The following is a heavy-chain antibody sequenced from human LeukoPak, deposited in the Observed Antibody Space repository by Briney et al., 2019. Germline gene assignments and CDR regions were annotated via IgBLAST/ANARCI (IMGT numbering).Heavy chain of an antibody. CDR1: GFTFSSYS. Sequence: GGSLRLSCAASGFTFSSYSMNWVRQAPGKGLEWVSSISSSSSYIYYADSVKGRFTISRDNAKNSLYLQMNSLRAEDTAVYYCARERSNYYDSSGPGLDAFDIWGQGTMVTVSS. D-gene: IGHD3-22*01. V-gene: IGHV3-21*01. CDR2: ISSSSSYI. CDR3: ARERSNYYDSSGPGLDAFDI. J-gene: IGHJ3*02.